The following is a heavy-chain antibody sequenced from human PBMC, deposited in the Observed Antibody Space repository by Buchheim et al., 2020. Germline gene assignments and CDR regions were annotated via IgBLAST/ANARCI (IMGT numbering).Heavy chain of an antibody. CDR2: INHSGST. D-gene: IGHD6-13*01. V-gene: IGHV4-34*01. J-gene: IGHJ6*02. Sequence: QVQLQQWGAGLLKPSETLSLTCAVYGGSFSGYYWSWIRQPPGKGLEWIGEINHSGSTNYNPSLKSRVTISVDTPKNQFSLKLSSVTAADTAVYYCAASSSWYYYYGMDVWGQGTT. CDR1: GGSFSGYY. CDR3: AASSSWYYYYGMDV.